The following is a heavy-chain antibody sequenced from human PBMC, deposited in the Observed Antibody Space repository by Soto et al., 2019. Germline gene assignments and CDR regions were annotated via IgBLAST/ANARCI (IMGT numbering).Heavy chain of an antibody. CDR2: INPSGGST. CDR1: GYTFTSYY. Sequence: ASVKVSCKASGYTFTSYYMHWVRQAPGQGLEWMGIINPSGGSTSYAQKFQGRVTMTRDTSTSTVYMELSSLRSEDTAVYYCARVAGVVVAATRRGYFQHWGQGTLVTV. V-gene: IGHV1-46*01. J-gene: IGHJ1*01. D-gene: IGHD2-15*01. CDR3: ARVAGVVVAATRRGYFQH.